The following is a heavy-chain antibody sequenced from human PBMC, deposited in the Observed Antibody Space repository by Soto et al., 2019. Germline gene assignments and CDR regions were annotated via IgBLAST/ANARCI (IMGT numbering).Heavy chain of an antibody. CDR1: GFTFSSYS. CDR2: ISSSSSYI. J-gene: IGHJ6*02. Sequence: LRLSCAASGFTFSSYSMNWVRRAPGKGLEWVSSISSSSSYIYYADSVKGRFTISRDNAKNSLYLQMNSLRAEDTAVYYCARDGCSSTSCYGGYGMDVWGQGTTVTVSS. D-gene: IGHD2-2*01. CDR3: ARDGCSSTSCYGGYGMDV. V-gene: IGHV3-21*01.